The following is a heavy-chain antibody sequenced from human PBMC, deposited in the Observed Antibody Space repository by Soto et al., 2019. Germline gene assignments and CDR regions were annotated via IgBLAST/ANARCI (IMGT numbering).Heavy chain of an antibody. CDR2: IFSSGTT. CDR3: ARVPSPFDFYYAMDV. CDR1: GDSISSGNKY. D-gene: IGHD2-21*01. J-gene: IGHJ6*02. V-gene: IGHV4-30-4*01. Sequence: SETLSLTCTVSGDSISSGNKYWSWIRQPPGKGLEWIGYIFSSGTTYHSPSLTSRLSMSLDTSQNQFSLKLNSVTDADTAVDYCARVPSPFDFYYAMDVWGQGTTVTVSS.